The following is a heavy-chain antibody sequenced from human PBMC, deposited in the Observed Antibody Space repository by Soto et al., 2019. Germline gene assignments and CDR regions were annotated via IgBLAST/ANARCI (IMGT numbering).Heavy chain of an antibody. Sequence: GGSLRLSCAASGFTFSSYAMSWVRQAPGKGLEWVSAISGSGSTTYYADSVKGRFTISRDNSKNSLYLQMNSLRDEDTAVYYCATLRVIAARPNWFDPWGQGTRVTVSS. CDR2: ISGSGSTT. CDR1: GFTFSSYA. D-gene: IGHD6-6*01. CDR3: ATLRVIAARPNWFDP. V-gene: IGHV3-23*01. J-gene: IGHJ5*02.